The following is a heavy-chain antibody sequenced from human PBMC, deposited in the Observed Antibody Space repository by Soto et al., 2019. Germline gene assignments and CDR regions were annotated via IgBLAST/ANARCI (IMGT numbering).Heavy chain of an antibody. CDR2: ISGSGGST. Sequence: EVQLLESGGGLVQPGGSLRLSCAASGFIFSNFAMSWVRQAPGKGLEWVSGISGSGGSTYYADSVKGRFTISRDNSKNTLYLQMNSLRAEDTAIYNCAKAWSNCGSDCYSDYWGQGTLVTVSS. J-gene: IGHJ4*02. D-gene: IGHD2-21*02. V-gene: IGHV3-23*01. CDR3: AKAWSNCGSDCYSDY. CDR1: GFIFSNFA.